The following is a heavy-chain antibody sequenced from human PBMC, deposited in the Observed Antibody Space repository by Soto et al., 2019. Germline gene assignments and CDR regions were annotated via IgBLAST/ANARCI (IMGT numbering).Heavy chain of an antibody. CDR1: GFTFSSYA. CDR2: ISGSGGST. V-gene: IGHV3-23*01. J-gene: IGHJ6*02. D-gene: IGHD5-12*01. CDR3: AKGGHYYYYYGMDV. Sequence: GGSLRLSCAASGFTFSSYAMSWVRQAPGKGLEWVSAISGSGGSTYYADSVKGRFTVSRDNSKNTLYLQMNSLRAEDTAVYYCAKGGHYYYYYGMDVWGQGTTVTVSS.